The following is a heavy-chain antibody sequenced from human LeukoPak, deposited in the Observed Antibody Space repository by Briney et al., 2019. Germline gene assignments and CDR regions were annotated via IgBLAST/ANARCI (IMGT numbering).Heavy chain of an antibody. V-gene: IGHV4-30-2*01. J-gene: IGHJ3*02. CDR2: IYHSGST. Sequence: SSQTLSLTCAVSGGSISSGGYSWSWTRQPPGKGLEWIGYIYHSGSTYYNPSLKSRVTISVDRSKNQFSLKLSSVTAADTAVYYCATLDSSGYYDAFDIWGQGTMVTVSS. CDR3: ATLDSSGYYDAFDI. D-gene: IGHD3-22*01. CDR1: GGSISSGGYS.